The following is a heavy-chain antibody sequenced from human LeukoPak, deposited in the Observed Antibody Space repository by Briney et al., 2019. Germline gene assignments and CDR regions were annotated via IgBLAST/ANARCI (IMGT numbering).Heavy chain of an antibody. D-gene: IGHD3-9*01. V-gene: IGHV4-39*01. CDR3: ARLRDYDILAGYHFDY. CDR2: IYYKGST. J-gene: IGHJ4*02. Sequence: SETLSLTCTVSGGSVSSSNYYWGWIRQPPGKGPEWIGSIYYKGSTNYNPSLKSRLTISVDTSKNQFTLKLSSVTAADTAVYYCARLRDYDILAGYHFDYWGQGTLVTVSS. CDR1: GGSVSSSNYY.